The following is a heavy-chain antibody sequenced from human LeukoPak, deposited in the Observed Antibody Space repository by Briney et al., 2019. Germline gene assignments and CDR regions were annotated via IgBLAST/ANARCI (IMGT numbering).Heavy chain of an antibody. J-gene: IGHJ5*02. D-gene: IGHD1-14*01. CDR3: AKSRLTPHP. CDR1: GFTFSNSD. CDR2: IGGSGSST. V-gene: IGHV3-23*01. Sequence: PGGSLRLSCAASGFTFSNSDMNWVRQAPGKGLEWVSAIGGSGSSTFYADSVKGRFTVSRDNSKNTLYLQMSSLRAEDTAVYYCAKSRLTPHPWGQGTLVTVSS.